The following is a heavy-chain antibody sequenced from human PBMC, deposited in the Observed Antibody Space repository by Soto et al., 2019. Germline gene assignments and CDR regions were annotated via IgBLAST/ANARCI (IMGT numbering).Heavy chain of an antibody. D-gene: IGHD3-10*01. CDR1: GGSITSGNSYS. Sequence: SETLSLTCAVSGGSITSGNSYSGSCIRHPPVKGLEWIGSISHTGSTSYTPSLKSRLTMSVDKSKNQFSLRLSSVTAADMAVYYCARAVAPYFGTWFDPWGQGILVTVSS. CDR3: ARAVAPYFGTWFDP. CDR2: ISHTGST. V-gene: IGHV4-30-2*01. J-gene: IGHJ5*02.